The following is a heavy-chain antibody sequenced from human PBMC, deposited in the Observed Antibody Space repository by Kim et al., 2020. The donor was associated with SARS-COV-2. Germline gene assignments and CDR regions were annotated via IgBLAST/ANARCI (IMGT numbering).Heavy chain of an antibody. CDR1: GGSISSSSYY. CDR2: IYYSGST. J-gene: IGHJ4*02. Sequence: SETLSLTCTVSGGSISSSSYYWGWIRQPPGKGLEWIGSIYYSGSTYYNPSLKSRVTISVDTSKNQFSLKLSSVTATDTAVYYCVLAGGSLGIAVAGTGYWGQGTLVTVSS. D-gene: IGHD6-19*01. V-gene: IGHV4-39*01. CDR3: VLAGGSLGIAVAGTGY.